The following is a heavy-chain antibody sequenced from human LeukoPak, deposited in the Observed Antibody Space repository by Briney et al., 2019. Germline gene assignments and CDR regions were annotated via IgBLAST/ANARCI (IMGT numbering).Heavy chain of an antibody. D-gene: IGHD6-19*01. CDR2: IKSKTDGGTT. V-gene: IGHV3-15*01. Sequence: PGGSLRLSCAASGFTFSNAWMSWVRQAPGKGLEWVGRIKSKTDGGTTDYAAPVKGRFTISRDDSKNTLYLQMNSLKTEDTAVYYCTTDRVSSAGRVYWGQGTLVTVSS. J-gene: IGHJ4*02. CDR3: TTDRVSSAGRVY. CDR1: GFTFSNAW.